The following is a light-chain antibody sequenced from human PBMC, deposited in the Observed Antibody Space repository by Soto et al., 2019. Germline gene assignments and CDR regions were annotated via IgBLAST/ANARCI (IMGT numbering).Light chain of an antibody. CDR3: RQYNSRPPIT. V-gene: IGKV1-8*01. CDR1: QGISSY. J-gene: IGKJ5*01. Sequence: AIRITQSRSSFSASTGDRVPLACRASQGISSYLAWYQQKPAGAPKRLIYAAATLQSGGAPRCSGSGSGTEYSLTIISLQSEDVAVYYCRQYNSRPPITFGQGTRLENK. CDR2: AAA.